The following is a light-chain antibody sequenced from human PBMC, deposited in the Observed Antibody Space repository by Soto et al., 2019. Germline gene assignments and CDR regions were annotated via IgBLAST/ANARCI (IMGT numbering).Light chain of an antibody. Sequence: DIHMTQSPSSLSVSVGDRVTITCRTSQNINAWLAWYQQRPGQAPKLLIYDASTVQSGVPSRFSGSGSGTEFTLTISSLQPDDSATYYCQQAKSFPLTFGGGTKVEIK. CDR3: QQAKSFPLT. CDR2: DAS. V-gene: IGKV1-5*01. CDR1: QNINAW. J-gene: IGKJ4*01.